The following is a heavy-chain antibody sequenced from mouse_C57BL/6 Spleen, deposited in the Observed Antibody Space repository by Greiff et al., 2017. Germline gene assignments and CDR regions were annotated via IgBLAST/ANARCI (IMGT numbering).Heavy chain of an antibody. CDR2: IYPGSGST. D-gene: IGHD1-1*01. CDR3: ARYYYGSSYYAMDY. J-gene: IGHJ4*01. CDR1: GYTFTSYW. V-gene: IGHV1-55*01. Sequence: QVQLQQPGAELVKPGASVKMSCKASGYTFTSYWITWVKQRPGQGLAWIGDIYPGSGSTNYNEKFKSKATLTVDTSSSTAYMQLSSLTSKDSAVYYCARYYYGSSYYAMDYWGQGTSVTVSS.